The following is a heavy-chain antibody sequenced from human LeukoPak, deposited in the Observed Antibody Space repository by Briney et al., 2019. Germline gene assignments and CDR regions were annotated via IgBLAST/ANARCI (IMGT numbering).Heavy chain of an antibody. Sequence: GGSLRLSCAASGFTFNTYAMNWVRQAPGKGLEWVSVIIGNGGGINYADSVRGRFFISRDNAANTLYLQMNSLRVEDTAVYYCAKDRIADGRYSIDFWGQGTLASVSS. V-gene: IGHV3-23*01. CDR2: IIGNGGGI. J-gene: IGHJ4*02. CDR3: AKDRIADGRYSIDF. CDR1: GFTFNTYA. D-gene: IGHD2-21*01.